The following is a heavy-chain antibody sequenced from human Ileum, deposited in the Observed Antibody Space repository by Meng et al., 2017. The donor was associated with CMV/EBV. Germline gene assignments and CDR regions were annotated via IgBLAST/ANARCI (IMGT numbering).Heavy chain of an antibody. CDR1: GFDFTSFG. J-gene: IGHJ4*02. CDR2: IRFDGTTK. CDR3: AGLGEDFFDY. V-gene: IGHV3-30*02. D-gene: IGHD3-16*01. Sequence: GGSLRLSCAASGFDFTSFGIHWVRLAPGKGLEWVAFIRFDGTTKHYADSVQGRFSISRDNSKNTLFLQMDRLRTEDTAVYYCAGLGEDFFDYWGQGTLVTVSS.